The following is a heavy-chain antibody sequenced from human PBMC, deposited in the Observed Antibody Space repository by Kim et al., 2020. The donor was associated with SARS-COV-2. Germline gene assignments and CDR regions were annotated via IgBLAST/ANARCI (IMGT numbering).Heavy chain of an antibody. J-gene: IGHJ4*02. V-gene: IGHV3-74*01. D-gene: IGHD5-12*01. CDR3: ARDNIVATFYFDY. Sequence: YADYLKGLFTISRDNAKNTLYQQMNSLRAEDTAVYYCARDNIVATFYFDYWGQGTLVTVSS.